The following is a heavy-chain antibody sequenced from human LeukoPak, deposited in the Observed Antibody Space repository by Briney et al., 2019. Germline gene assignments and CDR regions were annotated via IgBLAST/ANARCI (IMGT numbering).Heavy chain of an antibody. J-gene: IGHJ4*02. CDR3: AYYYDSSGYYRRFDY. CDR1: GGTFSSYA. CDR2: IIPIFGTA. Sequence: SVKVSCKASGGTFSSYAISWVRQAPGQGLEWMGGIIPIFGTANYAQKFQGRVTITADKSTSTAYMELSSLRSEDTAVYYCAYYYDSSGYYRRFDYWGQGTLVTVSS. D-gene: IGHD3-22*01. V-gene: IGHV1-69*06.